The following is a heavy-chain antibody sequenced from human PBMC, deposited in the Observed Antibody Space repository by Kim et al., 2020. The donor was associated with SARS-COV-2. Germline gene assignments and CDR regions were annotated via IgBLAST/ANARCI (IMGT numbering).Heavy chain of an antibody. J-gene: IGHJ4*02. CDR3: ARSYGDYGY. Sequence: SYTNYSPSFQGHVTISADKSISTAYLQWSSLKASDTAMYYCARSYGDYGYWGQGTLVTVSS. V-gene: IGHV5-10-1*01. D-gene: IGHD4-17*01. CDR2: SYT.